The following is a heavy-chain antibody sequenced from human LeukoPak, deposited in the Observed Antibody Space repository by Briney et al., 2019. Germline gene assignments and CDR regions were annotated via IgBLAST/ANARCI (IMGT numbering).Heavy chain of an antibody. Sequence: ASVKVSCKASGYTFTSYGISWVRQAPGQGLEWMGWISAYNGNTNYAQKLQGRVTMTTDTSTSTAYMELRCLRSDDTAVYYCARDSRIAVAGPFDYWGQGTLVTVSS. CDR2: ISAYNGNT. J-gene: IGHJ4*02. V-gene: IGHV1-18*01. CDR1: GYTFTSYG. CDR3: ARDSRIAVAGPFDY. D-gene: IGHD6-19*01.